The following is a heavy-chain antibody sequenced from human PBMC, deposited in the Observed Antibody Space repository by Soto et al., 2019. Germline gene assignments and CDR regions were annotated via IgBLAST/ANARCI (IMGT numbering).Heavy chain of an antibody. CDR2: IYYSGST. V-gene: IGHV4-4*02. CDR1: GGSISSGDW. D-gene: IGHD2-21*02. Sequence: QVQLQESGPGLVKPSGTLSLTCAVSGGSISSGDWCWSWVRQSPGKGLEWIGEIYYSGSTTYNPSLKSRVTISADKSENQSSRRLSSVPAADTAVYYWARRGCDSIFGSLDYWGQGTLVTVSS. J-gene: IGHJ4*02. CDR3: ARRGCDSIFGSLDY.